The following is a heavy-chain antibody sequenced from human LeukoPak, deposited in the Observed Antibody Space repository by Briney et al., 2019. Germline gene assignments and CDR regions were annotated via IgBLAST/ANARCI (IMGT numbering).Heavy chain of an antibody. CDR2: ISSSSSYI. V-gene: IGHV3-21*01. D-gene: IGHD5-12*01. J-gene: IGHJ5*02. CDR1: GFTFSSYS. CDR3: ARDRNGDIVATTGWYNWFDP. Sequence: GGSLRLSCAASGFTFSSYSMNWVRQAPGKGLEWVSSISSSSSYIYYADSVKGRFTISRDNARNSLYLQMNSLRAEDTAVYYCARDRNGDIVATTGWYNWFDPWGQGTLVTVSS.